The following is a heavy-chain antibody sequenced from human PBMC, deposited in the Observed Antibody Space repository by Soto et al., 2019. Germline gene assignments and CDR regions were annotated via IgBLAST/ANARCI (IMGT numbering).Heavy chain of an antibody. Sequence: SQTLSLTCAISGDSVSSNSAAWNWIRQSPSRGLEWLGRTYYRSKWYNDYAVSVKSRITINPDTSKNQFSLQLNSVTPEDTAVYYCARAPSYDFWSGYPIDYYYYYGMDVWGQGTTVTVSS. D-gene: IGHD3-3*01. J-gene: IGHJ6*02. CDR3: ARAPSYDFWSGYPIDYYYYYGMDV. CDR1: GDSVSSNSAA. V-gene: IGHV6-1*01. CDR2: TYYRSKWYN.